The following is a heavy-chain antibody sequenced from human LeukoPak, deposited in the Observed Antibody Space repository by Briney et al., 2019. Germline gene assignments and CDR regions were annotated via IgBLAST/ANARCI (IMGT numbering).Heavy chain of an antibody. D-gene: IGHD2/OR15-2a*01. J-gene: IGHJ4*02. CDR1: GYTFTGYY. Sequence: ASVKISCRASGYTFTGYYMHWVRQAPGQGLEWMGWINPNNDNTNYSQKFQGRVTMTRDASISTAYMELSSLRSDDTAVYFCAKALNRGFDSWGQGTLVTVSS. V-gene: IGHV1-2*02. CDR2: INPNNDNT. CDR3: AKALNRGFDS.